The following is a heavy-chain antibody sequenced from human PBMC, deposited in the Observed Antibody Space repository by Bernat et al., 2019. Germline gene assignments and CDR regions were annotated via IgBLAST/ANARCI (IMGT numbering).Heavy chain of an antibody. CDR2: INHSGST. CDR1: GGSFSGYY. V-gene: IGHV4-34*01. Sequence: QVQLQQWGAGLLKPSETLSLTCAVYGGSFSGYYWSWIHQPPGKGLEWIGEINHSGSTNYNPSLKSRVTISVDTSKNQFSLKLSSVTAADTAVYYCARGPLDLRYFDWFAYYFDYWGQGTLVTVSS. D-gene: IGHD3-9*01. CDR3: ARGPLDLRYFDWFAYYFDY. J-gene: IGHJ4*02.